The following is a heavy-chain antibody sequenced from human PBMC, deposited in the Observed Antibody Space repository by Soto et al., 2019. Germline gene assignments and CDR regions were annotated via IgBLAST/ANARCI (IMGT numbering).Heavy chain of an antibody. CDR3: ARAGGGYSSSGMDV. V-gene: IGHV1-18*01. J-gene: IGHJ6*02. D-gene: IGHD6-6*01. Sequence: QVQLVQSGAEVKKPGASVKVSCKASGYTFTSYGISWVRQAPGQGLEWLGWISAYNGNTNYAQKLQGRVTITTDTSTSTAYMALRSLRSYDTAVYYCARAGGGYSSSGMDVGGQGTTVTFSS. CDR1: GYTFTSYG. CDR2: ISAYNGNT.